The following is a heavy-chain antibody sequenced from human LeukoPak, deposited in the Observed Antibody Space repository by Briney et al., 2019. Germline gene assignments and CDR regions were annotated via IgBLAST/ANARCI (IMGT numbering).Heavy chain of an antibody. V-gene: IGHV4-4*07. CDR2: IYTSGST. CDR3: ARKGGGGNYYFDN. Sequence: SETLSLTCTVSGGAISSNYWSWIRQPAGKGLEWIGQIYTSGSTNYNPSLKSRVTMSVDTSKNQFSLKLSSVTAEDTAVYYCARKGGGGNYYFDNWGQGTLVTVSS. CDR1: GGAISSNY. D-gene: IGHD1-7*01. J-gene: IGHJ4*02.